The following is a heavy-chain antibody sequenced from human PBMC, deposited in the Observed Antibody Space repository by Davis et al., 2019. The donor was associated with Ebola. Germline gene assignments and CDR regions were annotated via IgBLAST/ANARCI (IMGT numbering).Heavy chain of an antibody. CDR3: VLFLEWLLFDY. V-gene: IGHV3-7*03. CDR1: GFTFRSYW. D-gene: IGHD3-3*01. CDR2: IKQDGSEK. Sequence: PGGSLRLSCAASGFTFRSYWMSWVRQAPGKGLEWVANIKQDGSEKYYVDSVKGRFTISRDNAKNSLYLQMNSLRAEDTAVYYCVLFLEWLLFDYWGQGTLVTVSS. J-gene: IGHJ4*02.